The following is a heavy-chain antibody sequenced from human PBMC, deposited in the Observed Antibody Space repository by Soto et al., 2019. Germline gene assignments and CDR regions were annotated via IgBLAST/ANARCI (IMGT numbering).Heavy chain of an antibody. Sequence: GGSLRLSCAASGFTFSSYWMHWVRQVPGKGLEWVAGINWNGRTRNYADSVKGRFTISRDDFRNTLYLQMNSLRTEDTALYYCAKLRDFVVLPAGILDYWGPGTLVTVSS. V-gene: IGHV3-30*18. J-gene: IGHJ4*02. CDR3: AKLRDFVVLPAGILDY. CDR1: GFTFSSYW. D-gene: IGHD2-8*01. CDR2: INWNGRTR.